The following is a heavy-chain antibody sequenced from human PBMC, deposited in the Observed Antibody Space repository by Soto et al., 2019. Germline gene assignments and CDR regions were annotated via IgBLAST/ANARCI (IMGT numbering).Heavy chain of an antibody. J-gene: IGHJ4*02. CDR2: IKQDGSEK. D-gene: IGHD1-26*01. Sequence: PGGSLRLSCAASGFTFSSYWMSWVRQAPGKGLEWVANIKQDGSEKYYVDSVKGRFTISRDNAKNSLYLQMNSLRAEDTAVYYCARVSHLVGVPFDYWGQGTLVTVSS. V-gene: IGHV3-7*01. CDR3: ARVSHLVGVPFDY. CDR1: GFTFSSYW.